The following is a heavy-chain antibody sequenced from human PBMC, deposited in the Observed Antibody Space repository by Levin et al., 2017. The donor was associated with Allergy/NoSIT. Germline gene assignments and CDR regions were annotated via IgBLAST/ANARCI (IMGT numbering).Heavy chain of an antibody. J-gene: IGHJ6*02. Sequence: ETLSLTCAASGILFSSYDMNWVRQAPGKGLEWVSSISAGGNYIYYADSVKGRFTISRDNAKNSLFLQMNSLRAEDTAVYYCASWAMYHYDRSAFDYFYYAMDVWGQGTSVTVSS. D-gene: IGHD3-22*01. V-gene: IGHV3-21*01. CDR1: GILFSSYD. CDR3: ASWAMYHYDRSAFDYFYYAMDV. CDR2: ISAGGNYI.